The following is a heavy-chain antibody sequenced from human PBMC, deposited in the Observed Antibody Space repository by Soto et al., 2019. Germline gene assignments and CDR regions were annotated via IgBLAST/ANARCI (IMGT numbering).Heavy chain of an antibody. J-gene: IGHJ6*02. CDR3: AVSAAGRGVDYYYGMDV. V-gene: IGHV6-1*01. CDR2: TYYRSKWYN. CDR1: GDSVSSNSAA. D-gene: IGHD6-13*01. Sequence: SQTLSLTCAISGDSVSSNSAAWNWIRQSPSRGLEWLGRTYYRSKWYNDYAVSVKSRITINPDTSKNQFSLQLNSVTPEDTAVYYCAVSAAGRGVDYYYGMDVWGQGTTVTVSS.